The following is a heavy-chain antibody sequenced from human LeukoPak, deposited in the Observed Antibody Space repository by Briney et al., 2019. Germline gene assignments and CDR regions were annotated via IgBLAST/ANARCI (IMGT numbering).Heavy chain of an antibody. J-gene: IGHJ4*02. D-gene: IGHD1-14*01. CDR3: AREILGGFNPGAY. Sequence: WETLSLTCTVSLDSTTSNFWSWVRQPPGKGLEWLGEIHRSGSPNYNPSLQSRVTISIDRSRNQIALELSSVTAADTAVYYCAREILGGFNPGAYWGQGTLVTVSS. CDR1: LDSTTSNF. V-gene: IGHV4-4*02. CDR2: IHRSGSP.